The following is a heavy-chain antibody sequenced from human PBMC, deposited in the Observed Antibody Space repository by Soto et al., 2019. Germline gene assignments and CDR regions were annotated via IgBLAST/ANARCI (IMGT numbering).Heavy chain of an antibody. V-gene: IGHV5-51*01. CDR3: ASHLYYYDSSGYLDI. CDR1: GYSFTSYW. J-gene: IGHJ3*02. Sequence: GESLETPCNGSGYSFTSYWIGWVRQMPGKGLGWGGIIYPRDSDTRYSPSFQGQFTISADKSISTAYLQWSSLKASDTSMYYCASHLYYYDSSGYLDIWGQGTMATVSS. D-gene: IGHD3-22*01. CDR2: IYPRDSDT.